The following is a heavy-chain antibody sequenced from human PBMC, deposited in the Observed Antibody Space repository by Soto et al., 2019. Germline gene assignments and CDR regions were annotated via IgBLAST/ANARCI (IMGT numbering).Heavy chain of an antibody. D-gene: IGHD1-26*01. CDR2: IYYSGSS. CDR3: ARLLGHDYYYAMDV. J-gene: IGHJ6*02. V-gene: IGHV4-30-4*01. CDR1: GGSISSGAYY. Sequence: SETLSLTCTVSGGSISSGAYYWTWVRQPPGKGLEWIGYIYYSGSSYYNPSLQSRVTISVDTSKNQFSLKVSSVIAADTAVYYCARLLGHDYYYAMDVWGQGTTVPVSS.